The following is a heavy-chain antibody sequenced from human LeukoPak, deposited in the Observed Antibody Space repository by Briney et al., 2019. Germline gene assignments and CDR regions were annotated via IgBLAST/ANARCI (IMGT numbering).Heavy chain of an antibody. Sequence: GGSLRLSCAASGFNFSNYAMSWVRQAPGKGLEWVSAISGSGGSTFYADSVKGRFTISRDNSKNTLYLQMNSLRGEDTAVYYCAKEDDSSWYGYWGQGTLITVSS. CDR2: ISGSGGST. V-gene: IGHV3-23*01. J-gene: IGHJ4*02. CDR1: GFNFSNYA. D-gene: IGHD6-13*01. CDR3: AKEDDSSWYGY.